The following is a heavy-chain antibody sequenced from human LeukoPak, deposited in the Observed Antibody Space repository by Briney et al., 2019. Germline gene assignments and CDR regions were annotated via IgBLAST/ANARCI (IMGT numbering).Heavy chain of an antibody. CDR2: INPNSGGT. Sequence: GASVKVSCKASGYTFTGYYIHWLRQAPGQGLEWIGWINPNSGGTKYAQKFQDRVTMTRDTSISTAYMELSRLRSDDTAVYYCARGQEWYNWFDPWGQGTLVTASS. V-gene: IGHV1-2*02. CDR1: GYTFTGYY. CDR3: ARGQEWYNWFDP. D-gene: IGHD3-3*01. J-gene: IGHJ5*02.